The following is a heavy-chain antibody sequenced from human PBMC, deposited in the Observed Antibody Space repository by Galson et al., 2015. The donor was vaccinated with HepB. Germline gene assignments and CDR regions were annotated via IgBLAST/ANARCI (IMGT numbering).Heavy chain of an antibody. J-gene: IGHJ4*02. Sequence: LRLSCAASGFTFSSYAMSWVRQAPGKGLEWVSGISGSAGSTFYADSVKGRFTISRDNSKNTLYLQMNSLRADDTAVYYCAKDDFSSLGPNYFDYWGQGTLVTVSS. D-gene: IGHD3-3*02. CDR3: AKDDFSSLGPNYFDY. CDR1: GFTFSSYA. CDR2: ISGSAGST. V-gene: IGHV3-23*01.